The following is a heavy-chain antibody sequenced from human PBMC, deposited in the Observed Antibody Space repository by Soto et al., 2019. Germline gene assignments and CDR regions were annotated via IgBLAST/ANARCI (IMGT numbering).Heavy chain of an antibody. CDR3: AKGRAGHTSGADF. J-gene: IGHJ4*02. CDR1: GFTFNNKA. V-gene: IGHV3-23*01. Sequence: EVQRLESGGGLVQPGGSLRLSCATSGFTFNNKAMKWVRQAPGKGLEWVSVISGVDNGAYYAESVKGRFTISRDNSKNTVTLQMNSLRAEDTAVYYCAKGRAGHTSGADFWGQGTLVTVSS. CDR2: ISGVDNGA. D-gene: IGHD6-19*01.